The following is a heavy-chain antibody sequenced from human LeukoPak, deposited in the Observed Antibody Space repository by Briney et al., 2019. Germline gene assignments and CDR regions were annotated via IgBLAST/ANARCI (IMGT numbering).Heavy chain of an antibody. Sequence: ASVKVSCKASGYTFTGYYMHWVRQAPGQGLEWMGWINPNSGGTNYAQKFQGRVTMTRDTSISTAYMELSRLRSDDTAVYYCATGGEGYSGYAPGVGRDYWGQGTLVTVSS. J-gene: IGHJ4*02. D-gene: IGHD5-12*01. CDR1: GYTFTGYY. CDR2: INPNSGGT. V-gene: IGHV1-2*02. CDR3: ATGGEGYSGYAPGVGRDY.